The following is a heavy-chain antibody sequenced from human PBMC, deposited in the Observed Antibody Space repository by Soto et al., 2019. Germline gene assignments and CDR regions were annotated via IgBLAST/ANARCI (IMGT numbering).Heavy chain of an antibody. D-gene: IGHD3-22*01. CDR3: ARVKYYDSSGYYHLDYGYYGMDV. V-gene: IGHV1-46*01. Sequence: QVQLVQSGAEVKKPGASVKVSCKASGYTFTSYYMHWVRQAPGQGLEWMGIINPSGGSTSYAQKFQGRVTMTRDTSTSTVYMELSSLRSEDTAVYYCARVKYYDSSGYYHLDYGYYGMDVWGQGTTVTVSS. CDR2: INPSGGST. J-gene: IGHJ6*02. CDR1: GYTFTSYY.